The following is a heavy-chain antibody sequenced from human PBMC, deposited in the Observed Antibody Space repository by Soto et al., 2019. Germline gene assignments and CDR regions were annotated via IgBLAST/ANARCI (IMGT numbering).Heavy chain of an antibody. CDR2: ISWNSGSI. V-gene: IGHV3-9*01. D-gene: IGHD1-1*01. CDR1: GFTFDDYA. CDR3: AKDFLEGDYYYYYYMDV. J-gene: IGHJ6*03. Sequence: GGSLRLSCAASGFTFDDYAMHWVRQAPGKGLEWVSGISWNSGSIGYADSVKGRFTISRDNAKNSLYPQMNSLRAEDTALYYCAKDFLEGDYYYYYYMDVWGKGTTVTVSS.